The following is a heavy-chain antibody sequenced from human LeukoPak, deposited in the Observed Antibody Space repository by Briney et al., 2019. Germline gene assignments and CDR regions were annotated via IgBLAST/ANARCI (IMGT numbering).Heavy chain of an antibody. V-gene: IGHV3-74*01. D-gene: IGHD6-13*01. CDR2: ISTDARTI. CDR3: VRGQATAWGLDY. Sequence: GGSLRLSCVASGFILNTYWMTWVRQAPGKGLVWVSHISTDARTITYADFVKGRFTISRDNAKNTLYLQMNSLRAEDTALYYCVRGQATAWGLDYWGQGTLVTVSS. CDR1: GFILNTYW. J-gene: IGHJ4*02.